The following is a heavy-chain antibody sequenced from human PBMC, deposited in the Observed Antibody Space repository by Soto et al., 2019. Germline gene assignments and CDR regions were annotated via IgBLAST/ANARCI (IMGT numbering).Heavy chain of an antibody. CDR1: GFTFSSYA. CDR2: ISGTGGTT. J-gene: IGHJ4*02. V-gene: IGHV3-23*01. D-gene: IGHD6-25*01. CDR3: AKFFVETGGSSGWPWSFHF. Sequence: VQLLESGGGLVQPGGSLRLSCAASGFTFSSYAMSWVRQAPGKGLEWVSAISGTGGTTYYADSVKGRFTISRDNSRNTLHLQMNSLRAEDTAIYYCAKFFVETGGSSGWPWSFHFWGQGTLVTVSS.